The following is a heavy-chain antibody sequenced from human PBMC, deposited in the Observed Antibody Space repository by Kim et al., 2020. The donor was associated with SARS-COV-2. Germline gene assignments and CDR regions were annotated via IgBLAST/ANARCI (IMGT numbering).Heavy chain of an antibody. CDR2: INHSGST. D-gene: IGHD3-9*01. Sequence: SETLSLTCAVYGGSFSGYYWSWIRQPPGKGLEWIGEINHSGSTNYNPSLKSRVTISVDTSKNQFSLKLSSVTAADTAVYYCARGTRTTLVTGHYFDYWGQGTLVTVSS. CDR1: GGSFSGYY. V-gene: IGHV4-34*01. CDR3: ARGTRTTLVTGHYFDY. J-gene: IGHJ4*02.